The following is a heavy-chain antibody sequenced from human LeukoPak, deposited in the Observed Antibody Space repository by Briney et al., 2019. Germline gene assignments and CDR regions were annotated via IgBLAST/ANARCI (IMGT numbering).Heavy chain of an antibody. CDR1: GFTFSGSA. V-gene: IGHV3-73*01. J-gene: IGHJ3*02. CDR3: TRSDCSGGSCHLGAFDI. Sequence: HPGGSLRLSCAASGFTFSGSAMHWVRQASGKGLEWVGRIRSKANSYATAYAASVKGRFTISRDDSKNTAYLQMNSLKTEDTAVYYCTRSDCSGGSCHLGAFDIWGQGTMVTVSS. D-gene: IGHD2-15*01. CDR2: IRSKANSYAT.